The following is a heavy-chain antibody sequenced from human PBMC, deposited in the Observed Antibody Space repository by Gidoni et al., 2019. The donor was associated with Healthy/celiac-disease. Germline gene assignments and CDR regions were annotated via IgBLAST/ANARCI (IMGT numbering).Heavy chain of an antibody. CDR1: GFTFSSYG. CDR2: ISYDGSNK. Sequence: QVQLVESVGGVVQPGRSLRLSCSASGFTFSSYGMHWVRQAPGKGLEWVAVISYDGSNKYYADSVKGRFTISRDNSKNTLYLQMNSLRAEDTAVYYCAKDGGRGSDYFDYWGQGTLVTVSS. J-gene: IGHJ4*02. CDR3: AKDGGRGSDYFDY. D-gene: IGHD3-16*01. V-gene: IGHV3-30*18.